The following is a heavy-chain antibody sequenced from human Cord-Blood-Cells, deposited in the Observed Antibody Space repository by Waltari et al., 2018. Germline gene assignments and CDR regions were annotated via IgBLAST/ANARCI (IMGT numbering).Heavy chain of an antibody. V-gene: IGHV1-2*02. CDR2: INPNSCGT. CDR3: ARDYHKRAFDI. D-gene: IGHD3-16*02. J-gene: IGHJ3*02. Sequence: QVQLVQSGAEVKKPGASVKVSCKASGYTFTGYYIHWLRRAPGQGLEWMGWINPNSCGTNYAQKFQGRVTMTRDTSISTAYMELSRLRSDDTAVYYCARDYHKRAFDIWGQGTMVTVSS. CDR1: GYTFTGYY.